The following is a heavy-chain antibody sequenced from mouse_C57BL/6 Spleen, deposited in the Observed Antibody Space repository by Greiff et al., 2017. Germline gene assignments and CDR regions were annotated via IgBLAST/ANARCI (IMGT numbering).Heavy chain of an antibody. V-gene: IGHV1-22*01. J-gene: IGHJ1*03. CDR3: ARGNYGSSYWYFDV. Sequence: SGPELVKPGASVKMSCKASGYTFTDYNMHWVKQSHGKSLEWIGYINPNNGGTSYNQKFKGKATLTVNKSSSTAYMELRSLTSEDSAVYYCARGNYGSSYWYFDVWGTGTTVTVSS. CDR1: GYTFTDYN. D-gene: IGHD1-1*01. CDR2: INPNNGGT.